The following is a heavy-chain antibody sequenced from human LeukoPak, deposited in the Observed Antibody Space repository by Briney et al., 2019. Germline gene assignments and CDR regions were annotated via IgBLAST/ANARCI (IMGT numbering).Heavy chain of an antibody. CDR2: ISSSSSYI. CDR3: AKVASLCTSTSCVRGGFDY. Sequence: GGSLRLSCAASGFTFSSYSMNWVRQAPGKGLEWVSSISSSSSYIYYADSVKGRFTISRDNAKNSLYLQMNSLRAEDTAKYYCAKVASLCTSTSCVRGGFDYWGQGTLVTVSS. D-gene: IGHD2-2*01. CDR1: GFTFSSYS. J-gene: IGHJ4*02. V-gene: IGHV3-21*04.